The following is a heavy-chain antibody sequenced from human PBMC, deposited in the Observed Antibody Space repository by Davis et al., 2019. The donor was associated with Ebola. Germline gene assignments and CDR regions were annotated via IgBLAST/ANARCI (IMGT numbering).Heavy chain of an antibody. CDR1: GFTFSSYA. CDR2: ISDSGGST. CDR3: ETIFGVVIDFDY. D-gene: IGHD3-3*01. Sequence: PGGSLRLSCAASGFTFSSYAMSWVRQAPGKGLEWVSAISDSGGSTYYADSVKGRFTISRDNSKNTLYLQMNSLRAEDTAVYYCETIFGVVIDFDYWGQGTLVTVSS. V-gene: IGHV3-23*01. J-gene: IGHJ4*02.